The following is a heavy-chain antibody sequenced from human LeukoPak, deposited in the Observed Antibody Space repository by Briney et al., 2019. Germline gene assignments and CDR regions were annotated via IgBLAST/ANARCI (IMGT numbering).Heavy chain of an antibody. CDR2: IVVGSGNT. Sequence: SVKVSCKASGFTFTSSAVQWVRQARGQRLEWIGWIVVGSGNTNYAQKFQERVTITRDMSTSTAYMELSSLRSEDTAVYYCAAPGGSHSGSYDFWSGYRAEVNAFDIWGQGTMATVSS. CDR1: GFTFTSSA. CDR3: AAPGGSHSGSYDFWSGYRAEVNAFDI. J-gene: IGHJ3*02. D-gene: IGHD3-3*01. V-gene: IGHV1-58*01.